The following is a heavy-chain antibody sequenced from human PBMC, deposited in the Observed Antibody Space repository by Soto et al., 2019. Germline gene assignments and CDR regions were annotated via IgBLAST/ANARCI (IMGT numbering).Heavy chain of an antibody. Sequence: ASVKVSCKASGYTFTSYGISWVRQAPGQGLEWMGWISAYNGNTNYAQKLQGRVTMTTDTSTSTAYMELSSLRSEDTAVYYCARNYDSSGYYYRVGAFDIWGQGTMVTV. CDR1: GYTFTSYG. CDR3: ARNYDSSGYYYRVGAFDI. D-gene: IGHD3-22*01. CDR2: ISAYNGNT. J-gene: IGHJ3*02. V-gene: IGHV1-18*01.